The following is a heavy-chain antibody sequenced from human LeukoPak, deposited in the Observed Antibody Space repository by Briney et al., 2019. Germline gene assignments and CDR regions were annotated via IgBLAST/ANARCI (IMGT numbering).Heavy chain of an antibody. J-gene: IGHJ4*02. V-gene: IGHV3-74*01. CDR2: INSDGSST. CDR3: ARSGSGWDNYFDY. CDR1: GFTFRSQW. Sequence: GGSLRLSCADSGFTFRSQWMHWVRQGPGKGLVWVSRINSDGSSTFYADSVRGRFTISRDNAKNSLYLQMNSLRAEDTAVYYCARSGSGWDNYFDYWGQGTLVTVSS. D-gene: IGHD6-19*01.